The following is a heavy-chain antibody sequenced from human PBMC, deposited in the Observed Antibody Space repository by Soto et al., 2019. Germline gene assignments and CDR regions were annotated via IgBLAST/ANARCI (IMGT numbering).Heavy chain of an antibody. CDR3: ARGNLEMATISNWFDP. J-gene: IGHJ5*02. CDR1: GGSISSYY. V-gene: IGHV4-59*01. Sequence: SETLSLTCTVSGGSISSYYWSWIRQPPGKGLEWIGYIYYSGSTNYNPSLKSRVTISVDTSKNQFSLKLSSVTAADTAVYYCARGNLEMATISNWFDPWGQGTLVTVSS. D-gene: IGHD5-12*01. CDR2: IYYSGST.